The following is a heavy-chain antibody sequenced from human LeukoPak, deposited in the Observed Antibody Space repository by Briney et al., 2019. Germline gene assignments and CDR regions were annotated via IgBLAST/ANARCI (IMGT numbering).Heavy chain of an antibody. J-gene: IGHJ4*02. CDR3: ARDRPYYFGSGSYYDGFDS. CDR1: GGSITISTYD. D-gene: IGHD3-10*01. CDR2: IYYSGST. Sequence: SETLSLTCTVSGGSITISTYDWGWIRQPPGKGLEWIGSIYYSGSTYYNPSLKSRVTISVDRSKNQFSLKLSSVTAADTAVYYCARDRPYYFGSGSYYDGFDSWGQGTLVTASS. V-gene: IGHV4-39*02.